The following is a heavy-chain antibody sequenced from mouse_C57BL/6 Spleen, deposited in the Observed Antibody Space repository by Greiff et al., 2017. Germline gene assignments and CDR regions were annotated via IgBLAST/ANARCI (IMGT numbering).Heavy chain of an antibody. CDR1: GFTFSSYA. Sequence: EVMLVESGEGLVKPGGSLKLSCAASGFTFSSYAMSWVRQTPEKRLEWVAYISSGGEYIYYADTVKGRFTISSNNARNTLYLQMSSLKSDDTAMYYCTRVGFTTVVAPYYYAMDYWGQGTSVTVSS. CDR2: ISSGGEYI. J-gene: IGHJ4*01. D-gene: IGHD1-1*01. CDR3: TRVGFTTVVAPYYYAMDY. V-gene: IGHV5-9-1*02.